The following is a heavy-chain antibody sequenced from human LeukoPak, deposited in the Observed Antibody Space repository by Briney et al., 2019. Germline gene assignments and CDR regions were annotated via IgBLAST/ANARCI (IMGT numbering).Heavy chain of an antibody. J-gene: IGHJ4*02. CDR2: ITRSSIYT. V-gene: IGHV3-21*01. CDR1: GFTFSSYS. Sequence: GGSLRLSCAGSGFTFSSYSMTWVRQAPGKGLEWVSSITRSSIYTYYADSVKGRFTISRDNAKKSLYLQMNSLRTEDTSVYYCVRALYDGSGYYSHFDYWGQGTLVTVSS. D-gene: IGHD3-22*01. CDR3: VRALYDGSGYYSHFDY.